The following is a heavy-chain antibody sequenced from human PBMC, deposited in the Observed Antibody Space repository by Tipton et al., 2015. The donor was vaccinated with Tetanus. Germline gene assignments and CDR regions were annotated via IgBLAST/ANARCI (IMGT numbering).Heavy chain of an antibody. CDR2: SWYDGTDK. CDR3: AREADCRGGSFFSGGFDT. D-gene: IGHD2-15*01. CDR1: GFIFSSYG. J-gene: IGHJ4*02. V-gene: IGHV3-33*01. Sequence: SLRLSCAASGFIFSSYGIHWVRQAPGKGLEWLAVSWYDGTDKYYADSVKGRFTISRDNSKNTLYLQMNSLRAEDTALYYCAREADCRGGSFFSGGFDTWGQGTQVTVSS.